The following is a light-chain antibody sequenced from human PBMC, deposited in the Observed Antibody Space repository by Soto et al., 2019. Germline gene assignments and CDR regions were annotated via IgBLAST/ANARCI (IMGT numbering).Light chain of an antibody. V-gene: IGLV1-44*01. Sequence: QSVLTQPPSASGTPGQGVAISCSGSSSNMGSNTVNWYQHLPGTAPKLLIYNDNQRPSGVPDRFFGSKSGTSASLAITGLQSEDEADYYCAAWDGSLNHILFGGGTKVTVL. CDR3: AAWDGSLNHIL. J-gene: IGLJ2*01. CDR2: NDN. CDR1: SSNMGSNT.